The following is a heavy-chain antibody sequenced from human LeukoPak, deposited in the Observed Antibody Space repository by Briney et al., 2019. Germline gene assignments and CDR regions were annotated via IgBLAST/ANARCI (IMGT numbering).Heavy chain of an antibody. J-gene: IGHJ4*02. V-gene: IGHV4-59*08. CDR2: IYYSGST. D-gene: IGHD6-13*01. CDR1: GVSISSYY. CDR3: ARGGEAAALDY. Sequence: SETLSLTCTVSGVSISSYYWSWIRQPPGKGLEWIGYIYYSGSTNYNPSLKSRVTISVDTSKNQFSLKLSSVTAADTAVYYCARGGEAAALDYWGQGTLVTVSS.